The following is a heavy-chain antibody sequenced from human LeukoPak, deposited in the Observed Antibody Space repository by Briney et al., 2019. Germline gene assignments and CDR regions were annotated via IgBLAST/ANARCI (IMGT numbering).Heavy chain of an antibody. CDR1: GYTFTGYY. J-gene: IGHJ5*02. D-gene: IGHD1-7*01. CDR3: VRGKYNWNYHWFDP. Sequence: GASVKVSCKASGYTFTGYYMHWVRQAPGQGLEWMGWINPNSGGTNYAQKFQGRVIMTRDTSISTAYMELSRLRSDDTAVYYCVRGKYNWNYHWFDPWGQGTLVTVSS. CDR2: INPNSGGT. V-gene: IGHV1-2*02.